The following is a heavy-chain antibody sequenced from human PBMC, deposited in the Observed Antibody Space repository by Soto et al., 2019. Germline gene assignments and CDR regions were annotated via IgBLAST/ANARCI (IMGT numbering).Heavy chain of an antibody. Sequence: EVQLLESGGGLVQPGGSLRLSCAASGFPLSTCGRSWVRQAPGKGLEWVSSINGTGGDTYYADSVKGRFTISRDNAHNMLYLQIHSLRFEDTAVYVFARIRGYWYGLDVWGKGTPITVSS. V-gene: IGHV3-23*01. J-gene: IGHJ6*04. CDR1: GFPLSTCG. CDR2: INGTGGDT. CDR3: ARIRGYWYGLDV.